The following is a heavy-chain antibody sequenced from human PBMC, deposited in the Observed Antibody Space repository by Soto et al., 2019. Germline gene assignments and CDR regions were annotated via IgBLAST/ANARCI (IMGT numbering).Heavy chain of an antibody. D-gene: IGHD3-22*01. V-gene: IGHV4-30-4*01. Sequence: SETLSLTCTVSGGSISSGDYYWSWIRQPPWKGLERIGYIYYSGSTYYNPSLKSRVTISVDTSKNQFSLKLSSVTAADTAVYYCARESGHYYDSSGSSAYYFDYWGNGTLVTVSS. CDR3: ARESGHYYDSSGSSAYYFDY. J-gene: IGHJ4*01. CDR1: GGSISSGDYY. CDR2: IYYSGST.